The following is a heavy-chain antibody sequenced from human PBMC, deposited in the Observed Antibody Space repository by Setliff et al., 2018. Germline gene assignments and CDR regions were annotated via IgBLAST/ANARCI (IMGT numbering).Heavy chain of an antibody. V-gene: IGHV1-18*01. CDR3: ARVYTLTIPPDY. CDR2: ISAYNGNT. CDR1: GYTFSNYG. D-gene: IGHD4-17*01. J-gene: IGHJ4*02. Sequence: ASVKVSCKASGYTFSNYGINWVRQAPGQGLEWLGWISAYNGNTHYAQKLQGRVSMTTDTSTSTAYMELRSLRSDDTAVYYCARVYTLTIPPDYWGQGTLVTVSS.